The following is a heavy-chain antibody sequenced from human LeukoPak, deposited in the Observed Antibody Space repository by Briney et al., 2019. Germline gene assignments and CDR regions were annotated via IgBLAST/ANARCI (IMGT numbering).Heavy chain of an antibody. CDR1: GGSISSSSYY. Sequence: SETLSLTCTVPGGSISSSSYYWGWIRQPPGKGLEWIESIYYSGSTYYNPSLKSRVTISVDTSKNQFSLKLSSVTAADTAVYYCARQGSGRYYGMYYYYMDVWGKGTTVTVSS. V-gene: IGHV4-39*01. CDR3: ARQGSGRYYGMYYYYMDV. J-gene: IGHJ6*03. CDR2: IYYSGST. D-gene: IGHD3-10*01.